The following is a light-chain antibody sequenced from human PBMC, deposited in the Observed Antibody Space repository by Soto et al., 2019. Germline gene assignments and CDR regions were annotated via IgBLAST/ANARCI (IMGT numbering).Light chain of an antibody. V-gene: IGKV1-5*03. J-gene: IGKJ3*01. CDR2: KAS. CDR1: QSINSW. CDR3: QQYNSYIFT. Sequence: DIQMTQSPSTLSASVGDRVTITCRASQSINSWLAWYQQKPGKAPKLLIYKASSLESGVPSRFSGSGSGTEFTLTISSLQPDDFATYYCQQYNSYIFTFGPGTKVDIK.